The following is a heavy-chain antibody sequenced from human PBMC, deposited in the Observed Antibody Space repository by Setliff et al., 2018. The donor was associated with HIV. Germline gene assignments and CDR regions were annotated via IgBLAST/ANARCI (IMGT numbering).Heavy chain of an antibody. J-gene: IGHJ4*02. V-gene: IGHV4-59*01. D-gene: IGHD3-9*01. CDR3: ARSYFDMMTGYYAFDY. CDR1: GGSLRTFH. Sequence: SETLSLTCTVSGGSLRTFHWTWLRQAPGKGLEWIGHIYYSGSTNYNPSLKSRVTISVDTSRNQFSLNLSSVTAADTAVYYCARSYFDMMTGYYAFDYWGQGTPVTVSS. CDR2: IYYSGST.